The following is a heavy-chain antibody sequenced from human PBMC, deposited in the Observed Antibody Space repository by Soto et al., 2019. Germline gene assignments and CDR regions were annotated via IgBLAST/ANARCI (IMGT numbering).Heavy chain of an antibody. J-gene: IGHJ4*02. D-gene: IGHD5-18*01. V-gene: IGHV3-7*01. Sequence: PGGSLRLSCEASGFMFSAYWMSWVRQAPGKGLEWVANIHGDGGKIYYVDSVKGRFTISRDNAKRSLYLQMKSLRAEDTGVYYCARDFYGGYTYGPGDYWGQGALVTVSS. CDR3: ARDFYGGYTYGPGDY. CDR1: GFMFSAYW. CDR2: IHGDGGKI.